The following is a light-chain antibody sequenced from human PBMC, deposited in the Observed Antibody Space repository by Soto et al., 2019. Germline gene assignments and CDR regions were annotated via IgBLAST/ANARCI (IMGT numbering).Light chain of an antibody. CDR3: SSYTITNILSYV. V-gene: IGLV2-14*01. J-gene: IGLJ1*01. CDR1: SSDVGISNY. CDR2: EVS. Sequence: QSVLTQPASVSGSPGQSIAISCTGSSSDVGISNYVSWYQQHPGKVPKLLINEVSNRPSGVSHRFSGSKSGNTASLTISGLQAEDEADYYCSSYTITNILSYVFGTGTKVTVL.